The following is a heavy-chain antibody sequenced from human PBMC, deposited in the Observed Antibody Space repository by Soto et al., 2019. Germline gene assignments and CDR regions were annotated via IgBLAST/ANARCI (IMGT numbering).Heavy chain of an antibody. CDR2: IYHSGST. D-gene: IGHD3-9*01. V-gene: IGHV4-39*01. CDR3: ARHDWAKPFDY. Sequence: TSETLSLTYGVSGDSISNSRFYWAWIRQPPGKGLEWIGSIYHSGSTYYNPSLKSRVTISVDTSKNQFSLKLSSVTAADTAVYYCARHDWAKPFDYWGQGTLVTVSS. J-gene: IGHJ4*02. CDR1: GDSISNSRFY.